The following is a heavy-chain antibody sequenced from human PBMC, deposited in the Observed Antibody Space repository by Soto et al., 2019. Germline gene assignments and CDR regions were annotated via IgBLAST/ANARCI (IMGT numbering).Heavy chain of an antibody. V-gene: IGHV3-30*03. Sequence: QPGGSLRLSCGASGLSVSDNYMHWVRQAPGKGLEWLSFISYDGRNEYYADSVKGRFTVSRDSSENTLYLQINTLKPEDTAVYYCARDGCPNGVCFNDYWGQGTLVTVSS. CDR2: ISYDGRNE. D-gene: IGHD2-8*01. CDR1: GLSVSDNY. CDR3: ARDGCPNGVCFNDY. J-gene: IGHJ4*02.